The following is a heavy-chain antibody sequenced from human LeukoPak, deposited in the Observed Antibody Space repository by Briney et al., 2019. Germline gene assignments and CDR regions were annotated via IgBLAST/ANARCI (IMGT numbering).Heavy chain of an antibody. V-gene: IGHV3-23*01. CDR2: ISGSGGST. J-gene: IGHJ4*02. D-gene: IGHD4-17*01. CDR1: GFTFSSYA. CDR3: AREGENGDYDY. Sequence: GGSLRLSCAASGFTFSSYAMSWVRQAPGKGLEWVSAISGSGGSTYYADSVKGRFTISRDNAKDSLYLQMNSLRAEDTAVYYCAREGENGDYDYWGQGTLVTVSS.